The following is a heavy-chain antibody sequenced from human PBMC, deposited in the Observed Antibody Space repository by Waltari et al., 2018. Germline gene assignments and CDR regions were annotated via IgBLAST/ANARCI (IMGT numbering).Heavy chain of an antibody. CDR2: ISYDGSNK. V-gene: IGHV3-30*18. D-gene: IGHD1-26*01. Sequence: QVQLVESGGGVVQPGRSLRLSCAASGFTFSSYGMHWVRQAPGKGLEWVAVISYDGSNKYYAYSVKGRFTISRDNSKNTLYLQMNSLRAEDTAVYYCAKEMRIVGARSFDYWGQGTLVTVSS. CDR3: AKEMRIVGARSFDY. CDR1: GFTFSSYG. J-gene: IGHJ4*02.